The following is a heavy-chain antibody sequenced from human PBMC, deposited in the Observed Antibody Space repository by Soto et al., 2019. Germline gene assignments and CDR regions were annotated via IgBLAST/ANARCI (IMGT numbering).Heavy chain of an antibody. V-gene: IGHV3-15*01. CDR2: IKSITDGGTT. J-gene: IGHJ6*02. CDR3: TTDSADIVVVAATSGMDV. D-gene: IGHD2-15*01. Sequence: DGSSSRSGPPAGSPLSTAVMTLIRPDPGKGLEWVGRIKSITDGGTTDYAAPVKGRFTISRDDSKDTLYLQMNNLRTEDAAVYYCTTDSADIVVVAATSGMDVWSQGTTVT. CDR1: GSPLSTAV.